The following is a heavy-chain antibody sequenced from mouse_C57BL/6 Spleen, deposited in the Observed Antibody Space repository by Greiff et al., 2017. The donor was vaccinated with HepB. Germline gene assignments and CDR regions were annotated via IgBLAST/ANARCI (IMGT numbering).Heavy chain of an antibody. D-gene: IGHD3-3*01. CDR2: IYPGDGDT. V-gene: IGHV1-80*01. J-gene: IGHJ3*01. CDR1: GYAFSSYW. Sequence: VQRVESGAELVKPGASVKISCKASGYAFSSYWMNWVKQRPGKGLEWIGQIYPGDGDTNYNGKFKGKATLTADKSSSTAYMQLSSLTSEDSAVYFCARGDVVEFAYWGQGTLVTVSA. CDR3: ARGDVVEFAY.